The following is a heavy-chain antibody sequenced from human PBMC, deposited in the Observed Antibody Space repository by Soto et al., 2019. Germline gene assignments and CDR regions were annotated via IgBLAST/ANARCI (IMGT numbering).Heavy chain of an antibody. Sequence: GGSLRLSCAASGFTFSSYGMQWVRQAPGKGLEWVAVISFDGSNKYYADSVKGRFTISRDNSKNTLYLQMNSQRAEDTAVHYCAESILVAGTGYYYGMDVWGQGTTVTVSS. CDR1: GFTFSSYG. J-gene: IGHJ6*02. V-gene: IGHV3-30*18. D-gene: IGHD6-19*01. CDR2: ISFDGSNK. CDR3: AESILVAGTGYYYGMDV.